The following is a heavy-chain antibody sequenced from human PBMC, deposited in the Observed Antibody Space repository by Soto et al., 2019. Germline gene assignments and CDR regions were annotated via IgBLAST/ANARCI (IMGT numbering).Heavy chain of an antibody. CDR2: IYYSGST. CDR3: ARDSKQQLVPAHYYYYGLDV. V-gene: IGHV4-30-4*08. Sequence: SETLSLTCTVSGGSISSGDCYWRWIRQPPGKGLEWIGYIYYSGSTYYNPSLKSRVTISVDTSKNQFSLKLSSVTAADTAVYYCARDSKQQLVPAHYYYYGLDVWGQGTTVTVSS. J-gene: IGHJ6*02. CDR1: GGSISSGDCY. D-gene: IGHD6-13*01.